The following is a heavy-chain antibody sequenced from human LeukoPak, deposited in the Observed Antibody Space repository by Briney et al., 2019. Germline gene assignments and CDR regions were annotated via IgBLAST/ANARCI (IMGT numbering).Heavy chain of an antibody. J-gene: IGHJ3*02. CDR1: GGSISSSSYY. D-gene: IGHD3-22*01. V-gene: IGHV4-39*07. Sequence: SETLSLTCTVSGGSISSSSYYWGWIRQPPGKGLEWIGSIYYSGSTYYNLSLKSRVTISVDTSKNQFSLKLSSVTAADTAVYYCARERSSGDAFDIWGQGTTVTVSS. CDR3: ARERSSGDAFDI. CDR2: IYYSGST.